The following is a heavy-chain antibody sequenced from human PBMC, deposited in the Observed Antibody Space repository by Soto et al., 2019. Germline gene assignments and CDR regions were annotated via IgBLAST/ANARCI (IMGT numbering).Heavy chain of an antibody. Sequence: GGSLRLSCAASGVTLRNAWMNWVRQAPGKGLEWVGRIKSKTDGGTTDYAAPVKGRFTISRDDSKNTLYLQMNSLKTEDTAVYYCTTDRVRGYSYGYYYFDYWGQGTLVTVS. D-gene: IGHD5-18*01. V-gene: IGHV3-15*07. CDR1: GVTLRNAW. J-gene: IGHJ4*02. CDR2: IKSKTDGGTT. CDR3: TTDRVRGYSYGYYYFDY.